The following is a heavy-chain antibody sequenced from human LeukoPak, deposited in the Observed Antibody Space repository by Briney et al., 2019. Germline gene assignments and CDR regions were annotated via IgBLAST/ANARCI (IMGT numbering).Heavy chain of an antibody. CDR3: ATINSYYYDSRGYYASDY. CDR1: GYTLTELS. CDR2: LDPEDGET. V-gene: IGHV1-24*01. J-gene: IGHJ4*02. D-gene: IGHD3-22*01. Sequence: GASVRVSSKDSGYTLTELSMHWVRQAPGKGLERRGGLDPEDGETIYAQKFQGRVTMTEDTSTDTAYMELSSLRSEDTAVYYCATINSYYYDSRGYYASDYWGQGTLVTVSS.